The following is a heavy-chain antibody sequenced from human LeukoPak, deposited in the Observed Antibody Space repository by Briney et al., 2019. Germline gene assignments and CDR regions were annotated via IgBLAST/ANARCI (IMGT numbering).Heavy chain of an antibody. J-gene: IGHJ4*02. Sequence: GGSLRLSCAASGFTVSSNYMSWVRQAPGTGLEWVSVIYSGGSTYYADSVKGRFTISRDNSKNTLYLQMNSLRAEDTAVYYCARSRSAVFDYWGQGTLVTVSS. CDR1: GFTVSSNY. CDR3: ARSRSAVFDY. CDR2: IYSGGST. D-gene: IGHD3-3*01. V-gene: IGHV3-53*01.